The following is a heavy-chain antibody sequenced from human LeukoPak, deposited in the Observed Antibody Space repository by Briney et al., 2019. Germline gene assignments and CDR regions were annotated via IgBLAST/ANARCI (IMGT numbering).Heavy chain of an antibody. V-gene: IGHV3-21*01. J-gene: IGHJ4*02. CDR2: ITSSSSM. CDR3: ARDLAWGGY. Sequence: GGSLRLSCVASGFTFSIYTMSWVRQAPGKGLEWVSSITSSSSMYSADSVKGRLTISRDNAKNSLYLQMNSLRAEDTAVYYCARDLAWGGYWGQGTLVTVSS. CDR1: GFTFSIYT. D-gene: IGHD7-27*01.